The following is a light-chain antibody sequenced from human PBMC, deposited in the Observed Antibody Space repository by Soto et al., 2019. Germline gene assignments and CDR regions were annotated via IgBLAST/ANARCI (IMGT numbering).Light chain of an antibody. J-gene: IGKJ1*01. CDR1: EDISNY. Sequence: DIQMLQSPSSLSASVGDRVTITCRASEDISNYLAWYQQKPGKVPKLLIYGASTLQSGVPSRFSGSGSGTDFTLTSSSRQTEDVATYYCQNYNRDPWTFGQGTKVESK. CDR2: GAS. V-gene: IGKV1-27*01. CDR3: QNYNRDPWT.